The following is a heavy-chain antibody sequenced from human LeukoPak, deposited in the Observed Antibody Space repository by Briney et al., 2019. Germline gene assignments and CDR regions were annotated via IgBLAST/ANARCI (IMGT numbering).Heavy chain of an antibody. Sequence: GGSLRLSCAASGFTFSSYGMHWVRQAPGKGLEWVAVISYDGSNKYYADSVKGRFTISRDNSKNTLYLQMNSLRAEHTAVYYCAKNAGPSNGYFSYFDYWGQGTLVTVSS. CDR3: AKNAGPSNGYFSYFDY. V-gene: IGHV3-30*18. D-gene: IGHD6-19*01. J-gene: IGHJ4*02. CDR1: GFTFSSYG. CDR2: ISYDGSNK.